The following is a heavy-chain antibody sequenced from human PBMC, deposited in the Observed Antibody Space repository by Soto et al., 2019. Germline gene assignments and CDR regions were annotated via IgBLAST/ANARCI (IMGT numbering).Heavy chain of an antibody. J-gene: IGHJ3*02. CDR3: ARYIVVVTATYAFDI. CDR2: ISYDGSNK. D-gene: IGHD2-21*02. Sequence: QVQLVESGGGVVQPGRSLRLSCAASGFTFSSYAMHWVRQAPGKGLEWVAVISYDGSNKYYADSVKGRFTISRDNSKNTLNLQMKSLRAEDTAVYYGARYIVVVTATYAFDIWGQGTMVTVSS. CDR1: GFTFSSYA. V-gene: IGHV3-30-3*01.